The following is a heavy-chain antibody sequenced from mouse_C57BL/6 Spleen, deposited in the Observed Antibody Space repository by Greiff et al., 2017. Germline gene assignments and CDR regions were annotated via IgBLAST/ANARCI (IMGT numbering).Heavy chain of an antibody. CDR1: GFTFSDAW. CDR3: TRNWSWYFDV. CDR2: IRNKANNHAT. Sequence: EVKLMESGGGLVQPGGSMKLSCAASGFTFSDAWMDWVRQSPEKGLERVAEIRNKANNHATYYAESVKGRFTISRDDSKSSVYLQMNSLRAEDTGIYYCTRNWSWYFDVWGTGTTVTVSS. V-gene: IGHV6-6*01. D-gene: IGHD4-1*01. J-gene: IGHJ1*03.